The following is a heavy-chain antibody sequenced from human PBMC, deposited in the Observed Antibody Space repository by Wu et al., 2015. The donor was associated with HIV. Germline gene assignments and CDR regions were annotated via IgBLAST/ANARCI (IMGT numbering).Heavy chain of an antibody. CDR1: GSTFRNHV. V-gene: IGHV1-69*11. J-gene: IGHJ4*02. CDR2: IIGLTAAA. CDR3: AFDFDY. Sequence: QVQLVQSGAEVKKPGSSVKVSCRASGSTFRNHVITWVRQAPGQGLEWMGRIIGLTAAAHYAQKFQGRVTITADESTSTTYMELTSLTSEDTAVYYCAFDFDYWGQGTLVTVSS.